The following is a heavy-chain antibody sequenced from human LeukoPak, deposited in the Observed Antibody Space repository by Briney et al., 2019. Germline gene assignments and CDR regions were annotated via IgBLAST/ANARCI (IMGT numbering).Heavy chain of an antibody. J-gene: IGHJ4*02. CDR1: GYTFTDYY. V-gene: IGHV1-2*02. Sequence: GASVTVSCKSSGYTFTDYYMHWVRQARGQGLEWMGWINTKSGGTHYAQKFRGRVTMTRDTSISTAYMELSRLRYGDTAVYYCARDEGWNYVNYFDFWGQGTLVTVSS. CDR3: ARDEGWNYVNYFDF. CDR2: INTKSGGT. D-gene: IGHD1-7*01.